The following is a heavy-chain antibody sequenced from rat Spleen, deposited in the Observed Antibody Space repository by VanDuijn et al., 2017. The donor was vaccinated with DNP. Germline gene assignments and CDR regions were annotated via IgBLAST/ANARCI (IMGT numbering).Heavy chain of an antibody. CDR2: ISFNGGNT. V-gene: IGHV5-25*01. D-gene: IGHD4-3*01. CDR3: ARWFNSGYYFDY. J-gene: IGHJ2*01. Sequence: EVQLVESGGGLVQPGRSMKLSCAASGFTFSDYYMSWVRQAPTKGLEWVASISFNGGNTYYRDSVKGRFFISRDNAKNTLYLQVDSLRSEDMATYYCARWFNSGYYFDYWGQGVMVTVSS. CDR1: GFTFSDYY.